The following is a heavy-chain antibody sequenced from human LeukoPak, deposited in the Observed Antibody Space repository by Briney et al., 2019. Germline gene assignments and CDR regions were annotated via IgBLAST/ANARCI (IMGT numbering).Heavy chain of an antibody. Sequence: ASVKVSCKASGFSFTDYYMHWVRQAPGQGLEWMGYINPHSGGSSSPQKFQGMVTMTTDTSISAAYMELSSLISDDTAMYYCVREGNELLSKNFDYWGQGTLVTVSS. CDR3: VREGNELLSKNFDY. CDR2: INPHSGGS. D-gene: IGHD2-21*02. V-gene: IGHV1-2*02. CDR1: GFSFTDYY. J-gene: IGHJ4*02.